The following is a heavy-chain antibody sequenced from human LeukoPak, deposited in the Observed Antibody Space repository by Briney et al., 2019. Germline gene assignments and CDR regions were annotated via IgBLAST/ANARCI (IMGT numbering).Heavy chain of an antibody. CDR1: GFTFSSYW. CDR3: ARVSRDFYSNYYYYYGMDV. Sequence: GGSLRLSCAASGFTFSSYWMSWVRQAPGKGLEWVANIKQDGSEKYYVDSVKGRFTISRDNAKNSLYPQMNSLRAEDTAVYYCARVSRDFYSNYYYYYGMDVWGQGTTVTVSS. V-gene: IGHV3-7*01. CDR2: IKQDGSEK. D-gene: IGHD4-11*01. J-gene: IGHJ6*02.